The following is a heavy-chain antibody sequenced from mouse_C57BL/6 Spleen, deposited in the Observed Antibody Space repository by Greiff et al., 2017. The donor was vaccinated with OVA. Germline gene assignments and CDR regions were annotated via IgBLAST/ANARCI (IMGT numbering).Heavy chain of an antibody. Sequence: LQQSGAELVRPGASVKMSCKASGYTFTSYNMHWLKQTPRQGLEWIGSIYPGNGDTSYNQKFKGKATLTVDKSSSTAYMQLSSLTSEDSAVYFCARSGSSFDYWGQGTTLTVSS. D-gene: IGHD1-1*01. V-gene: IGHV1-12*01. CDR1: GYTFTSYN. J-gene: IGHJ2*01. CDR2: IYPGNGDT. CDR3: ARSGSSFDY.